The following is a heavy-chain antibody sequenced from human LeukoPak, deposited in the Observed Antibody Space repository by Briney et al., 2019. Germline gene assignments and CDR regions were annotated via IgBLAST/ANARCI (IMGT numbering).Heavy chain of an antibody. J-gene: IGHJ4*02. CDR3: ARSGDPLGWYFDY. V-gene: IGHV4-30-2*01. Sequence: SETLFLTCTVSSGSISSGAYYWSWIRQPPGKGLEWIGYIYHSGRTYYNPSLKSRVDISVDRSNDQFSLRLSSVTAADTAVYFCARSGDPLGWYFDYWGQGTLVAVSS. CDR1: SGSISSGAYY. CDR2: IYHSGRT. D-gene: IGHD6-19*01.